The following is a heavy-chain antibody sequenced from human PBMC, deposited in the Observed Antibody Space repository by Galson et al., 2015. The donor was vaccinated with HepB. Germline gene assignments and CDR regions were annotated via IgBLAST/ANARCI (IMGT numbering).Heavy chain of an antibody. CDR3: AREMAIAAPASFDL. CDR1: GFAFDTHA. CDR2: ISGNGDST. D-gene: IGHD6-25*01. V-gene: IGHV3-23*01. J-gene: IGHJ4*01. Sequence: SLRLSCAASGFAFDTHAMSWVRQAPGRGLEWISGISGNGDSTFYADSVKGRFTISRDNSKNTLFLQKTGLTADDTAIYYCAREMAIAAPASFDLWGHGTLVTVSS.